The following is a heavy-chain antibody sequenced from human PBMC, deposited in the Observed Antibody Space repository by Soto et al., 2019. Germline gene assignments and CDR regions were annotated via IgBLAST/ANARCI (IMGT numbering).Heavy chain of an antibody. CDR2: VYYNGAT. J-gene: IGHJ5*01. Sequence: QVQLQVSGPGLLRPSETLSLTCRVSGASMTSYHWTWIRQSPGKGLEWIGNVYYNGATTYNPSLRSRVAISIDTSEKQFSLKLNSLPAADSATYFCVRAGQTVSFFDFWAQGALVAISS. CDR3: VRAGQTVSFFDF. D-gene: IGHD4-17*01. V-gene: IGHV4-59*01. CDR1: GASMTSYH.